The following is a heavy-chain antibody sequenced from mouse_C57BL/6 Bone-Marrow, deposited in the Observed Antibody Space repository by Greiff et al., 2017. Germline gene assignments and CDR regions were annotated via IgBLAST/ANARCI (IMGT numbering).Heavy chain of an antibody. CDR1: GYTFTSYW. CDR3: SRSPSTTVVARDC. D-gene: IGHD1-1*01. Sequence: QVQLQQPGAELVKPGASVKLSCKASGYTFTSYWMQWVKQRPGQGLEWIGEIDPSDSYTNYNQKFKGKATLTVDTSSSTAYMQLSSLTSEDSAVYDCSRSPSTTVVARDCWGQGTTLTVSS. J-gene: IGHJ2*01. V-gene: IGHV1-50*01. CDR2: IDPSDSYT.